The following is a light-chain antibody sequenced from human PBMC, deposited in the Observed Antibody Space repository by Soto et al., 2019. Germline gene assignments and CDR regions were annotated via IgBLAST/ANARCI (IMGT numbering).Light chain of an antibody. CDR1: QSFNSIY. Sequence: QNPGTLSLSPGERATLSCRASQSFNSIYLAWYQQKPGQAPRLLIYGASSRATGIPDRFSGSGSGTDFTLTISRLEPDEFAVYYCHQYDSCPFGQRTNVAIK. CDR2: GAS. J-gene: IGKJ1*01. V-gene: IGKV3-20*01. CDR3: HQYDSCP.